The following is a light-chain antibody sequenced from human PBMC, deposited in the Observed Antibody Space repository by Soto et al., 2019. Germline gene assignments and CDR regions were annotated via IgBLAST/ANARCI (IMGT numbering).Light chain of an antibody. CDR2: TAY. V-gene: IGKV1-39*01. CDR3: QQTYSAPFT. Sequence: DIQMTQSPSSLSASVGDSVTLTCRASQRLFSFLNWYQQAPGRAPKLLISTAYKLQSGVPSRFSGSESGTEFTLTISSLQPDDFAIYFCQQTYSAPFTFGPGTKVDVK. CDR1: QRLFSF. J-gene: IGKJ3*01.